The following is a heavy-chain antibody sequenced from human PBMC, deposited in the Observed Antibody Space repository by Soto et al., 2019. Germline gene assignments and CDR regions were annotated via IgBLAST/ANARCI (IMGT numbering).Heavy chain of an antibody. J-gene: IGHJ4*02. CDR3: AREVLYGTLDY. CDR2: IYHSGST. D-gene: IGHD1-1*01. Sequence: PSETLSLTCAVSGGSISSGGYSWSWIRQPPGKGLEWIGYIYHSGSTYYNPSLKSRVTISVDRSKNQFSLKLSSVTAADTAVYYCAREVLYGTLDYWGQGTLVTVSS. CDR1: GGSISSGGYS. V-gene: IGHV4-30-2*01.